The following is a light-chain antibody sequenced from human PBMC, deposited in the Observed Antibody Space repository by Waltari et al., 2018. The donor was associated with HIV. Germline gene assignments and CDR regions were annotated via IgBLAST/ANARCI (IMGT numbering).Light chain of an antibody. CDR2: RNG. V-gene: IGLV1-51*02. Sequence: QTVLTQPPSVSAAPGQNVTISCSGRPANVGDNAVAWYQQLSRTAPKLLVVRNGPRRPGTPDRFSASKSGATATLAITGSQPADEAHYYCGSWEVHSSVYVFGTGTKVSVL. J-gene: IGLJ1*01. CDR1: PANVGDNA. CDR3: GSWEVHSSVYV.